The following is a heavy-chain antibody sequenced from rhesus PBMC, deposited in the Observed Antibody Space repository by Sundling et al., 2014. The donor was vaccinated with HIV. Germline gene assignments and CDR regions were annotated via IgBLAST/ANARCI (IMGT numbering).Heavy chain of an antibody. CDR1: GVSINTYW. CDR2: INGKGGNT. D-gene: IGHD2-15*01. CDR3: AREVVVIITVVSKTYHYGVDS. Sequence: QVQLQESGPGLVKPSETLSLSCAVSGVSINTYWWGWIRQAPGKGLEWIAEINGKGGNTNYNPSLMSRVTTSRDTSKNHFSLKMTSVTAADTAMYYCAREVVVIITVVSKTYHYGVDSWGQGSSSPSPQ. J-gene: IGHJ6*01. V-gene: IGHV4-80*01.